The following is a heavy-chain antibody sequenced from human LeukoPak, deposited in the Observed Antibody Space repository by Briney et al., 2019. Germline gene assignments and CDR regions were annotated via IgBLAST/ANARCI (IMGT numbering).Heavy chain of an antibody. CDR3: VRLPGCSGSTCYRAFDI. CDR1: GGSISGYY. V-gene: IGHV4-59*08. CDR2: INYSGIT. Sequence: SETLSLTCSVSGGSISGYYRSWIRQPPGEGLEWIGYINYSGITKYNPSLKSRVTMSVDTSRNHFSLKLSSVTAADTAVYYCVRLPGCSGSTCYRAFDIWGQGTMVAVSS. D-gene: IGHD2-15*01. J-gene: IGHJ3*02.